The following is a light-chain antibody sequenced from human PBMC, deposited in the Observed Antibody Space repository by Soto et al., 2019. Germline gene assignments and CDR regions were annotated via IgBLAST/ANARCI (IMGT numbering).Light chain of an antibody. CDR1: SSDVGGYNH. V-gene: IGLV2-14*01. CDR3: SSYASSSSYV. CDR2: EVT. Sequence: QSVLTQPASVSGSPGQSITISCTGTSSDVGGYNHVSWYQIHPGKAPKLIIYEVTSRPSGVSYRFSGSKSRNSASLTISGLQAEVEADYYCSSYASSSSYVFGGGTKVTVL. J-gene: IGLJ1*01.